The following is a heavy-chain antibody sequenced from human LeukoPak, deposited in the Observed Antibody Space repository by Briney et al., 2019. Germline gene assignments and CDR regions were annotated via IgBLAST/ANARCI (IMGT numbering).Heavy chain of an antibody. V-gene: IGHV3-64*01. CDR3: ARGPLDIVGAPFDY. CDR1: GFTFSSYA. D-gene: IGHD1-26*01. Sequence: PGGSLRLSCAASGFTFSSYAMHWVRQAPGKGLEYVSAISSNGGSTYYANSVKGRFTISRDNSKNTLYLQMGSLRAEDMAVYYCARGPLDIVGAPFDYWGQGTLVTVSS. J-gene: IGHJ4*02. CDR2: ISSNGGST.